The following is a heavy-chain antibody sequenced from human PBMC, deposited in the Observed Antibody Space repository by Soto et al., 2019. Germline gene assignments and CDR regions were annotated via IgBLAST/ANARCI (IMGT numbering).Heavy chain of an antibody. J-gene: IGHJ5*02. D-gene: IGHD4-17*01. CDR1: ADSFSSHA. V-gene: IGHV1-69*06. Sequence: QVQLVQSGAEGKKPGSSVKVSCKTSADSFSSHALSWLRQAPGQRLELMGGITPVLGTVDYAQKFEDRLAITADKSTSTVYMELSSLRSEDTAIYFCARSLEGTTVTNWFDPWGQGAQVTVSS. CDR3: ARSLEGTTVTNWFDP. CDR2: ITPVLGTV.